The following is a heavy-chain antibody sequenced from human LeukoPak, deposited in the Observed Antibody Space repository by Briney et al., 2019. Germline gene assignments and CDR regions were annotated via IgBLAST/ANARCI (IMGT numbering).Heavy chain of an antibody. CDR1: GFTVSSNY. V-gene: IGHV3-11*04. CDR3: ARGVTLVRGVIDY. Sequence: GGSLRLSCAASGFTVSSNYMSWVRQAPGKGLEWVSYISSSGSTIYYADSVKGRFTISRDNAKNSLYLQMNSLRAEDTAVYYCARGVTLVRGVIDYWGQGILVTVSS. CDR2: ISSSGSTI. D-gene: IGHD3-10*01. J-gene: IGHJ4*02.